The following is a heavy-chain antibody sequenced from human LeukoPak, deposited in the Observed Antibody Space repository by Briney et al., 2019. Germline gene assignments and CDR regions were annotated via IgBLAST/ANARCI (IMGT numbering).Heavy chain of an antibody. CDR1: GGSISSSSYY. D-gene: IGHD3-9*01. V-gene: IGHV4-39*01. Sequence: KPSETLSLTCTVSGGSISSSSYYWGWIRQPPGKGLEWIGSIYYSGSTYYNPSLKSRVTISVDTSKNQFSLKLSSVTAADTAVYYCARHPLRYFDWWRGTPYGEYYFDYWGQGTLVTVSS. CDR3: ARHPLRYFDWWRGTPYGEYYFDY. J-gene: IGHJ4*02. CDR2: IYYSGST.